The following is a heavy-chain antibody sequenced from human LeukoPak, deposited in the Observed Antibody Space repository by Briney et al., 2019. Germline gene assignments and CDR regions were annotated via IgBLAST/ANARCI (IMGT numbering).Heavy chain of an antibody. CDR3: ATEMTITNGVPKNAYFDY. D-gene: IGHD2-8*01. CDR1: GYTFTNYA. CDR2: IIPISGAT. Sequence: SVKVSCKASGYTFTNYAISWVRQAPGQGLEWMGGIIPISGATNYAQKFQGRVSITADESTSTAYMELSSLRSEDTAVYYCATEMTITNGVPKNAYFDYWGQGTLVTVSS. V-gene: IGHV1-69*13. J-gene: IGHJ4*02.